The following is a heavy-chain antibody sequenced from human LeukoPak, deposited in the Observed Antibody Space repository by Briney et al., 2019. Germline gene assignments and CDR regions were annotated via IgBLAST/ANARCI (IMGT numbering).Heavy chain of an antibody. CDR1: GFTFSNNL. CDR3: AKAVGQQFVRLPCDY. V-gene: IGHV3-23*01. D-gene: IGHD6-13*01. J-gene: IGHJ4*02. Sequence: GGSLRLSCAASGFTFSNNLMNWVRQAPGKGLEWVSTLGVGTYYADSVKGRFTISRDNSKNTLYLQMNSLRAEDTAVYYCAKAVGQQFVRLPCDYWGQGTLVTVSS. CDR2: LGVGT.